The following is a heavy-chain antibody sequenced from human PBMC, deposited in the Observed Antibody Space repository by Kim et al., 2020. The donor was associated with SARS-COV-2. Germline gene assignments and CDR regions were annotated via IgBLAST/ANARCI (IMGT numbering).Heavy chain of an antibody. CDR2: ISYDGSNK. CDR3: ARDSYVLRYFDWLLYGENDYGY. D-gene: IGHD3-9*01. Sequence: GGSLRLSCAASGFTFSSYAMHWVRQAPGKGLEWVAVISYDGSNKYYADSVKGRFTISRDNSKNTLYLQMNSLRAEDTAGYYCARDSYVLRYFDWLLYGENDYGYWDQGTLDAVSS. CDR1: GFTFSSYA. V-gene: IGHV3-30*04. J-gene: IGHJ4*02.